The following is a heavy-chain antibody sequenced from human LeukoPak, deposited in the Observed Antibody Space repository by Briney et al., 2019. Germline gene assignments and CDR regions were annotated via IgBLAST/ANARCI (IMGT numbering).Heavy chain of an antibody. J-gene: IGHJ6*02. CDR1: GFTFSDYY. D-gene: IGHD3-3*01. CDR2: ISSSGRTI. Sequence: GGSLRLSCAASGFTFSDYYMSWIRQAPGGGLEWVSYISSSGRTIYYADSVKGRFTISRDNAKNSLYLQMNSLRAEDTAVYHCARGGLRFNSYGMDVWGQGTTVTVSS. CDR3: ARGGLRFNSYGMDV. V-gene: IGHV3-11*01.